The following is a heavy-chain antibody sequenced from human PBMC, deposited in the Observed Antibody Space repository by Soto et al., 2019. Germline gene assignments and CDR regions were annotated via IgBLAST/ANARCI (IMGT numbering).Heavy chain of an antibody. D-gene: IGHD6-19*01. CDR3: AKGGRQWLVTSDFNY. J-gene: IGHJ4*02. V-gene: IGHV3-30*18. Sequence: VQLVESGGGVVQPGRSLRLSCAASGFTFSDYAMHWVRQAPGKGLEWVAVVSHDGRNTHYADSVKGRFTISRDSSKNTGALEMTSLRAEDTAVYYWAKGGRQWLVTSDFNYWGQGALVTVSS. CDR2: VSHDGRNT. CDR1: GFTFSDYA.